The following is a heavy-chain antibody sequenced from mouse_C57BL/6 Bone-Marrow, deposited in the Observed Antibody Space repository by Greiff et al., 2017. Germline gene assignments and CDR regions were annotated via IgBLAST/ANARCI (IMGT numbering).Heavy chain of an antibody. CDR3: ARDRFYYGFAY. V-gene: IGHV5-4*01. D-gene: IGHD2-1*01. CDR2: ISDGGSYT. J-gene: IGHJ3*01. Sequence: EVMLVESGGGLVKPGGSLKLSCAASGFTFSSYAMSWVRQTPEKRLEWVATISDGGSYTYYPDNVKGRFTISRNNAKNNLYLQMSQLKSEDTAMYYCARDRFYYGFAYWGQGTLVTVSA. CDR1: GFTFSSYA.